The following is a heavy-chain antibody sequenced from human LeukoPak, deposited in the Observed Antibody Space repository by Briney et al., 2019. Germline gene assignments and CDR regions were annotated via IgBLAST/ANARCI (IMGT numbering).Heavy chain of an antibody. CDR3: ARGVPSGVDYFDY. CDR1: GFTFSSYW. J-gene: IGHJ4*02. Sequence: GESLRLSCAASGFTFSSYWMSWVRQAPGKGLEWVANIKQDGSEKYYVDSVKGRFTISRDNAKNSLFLQMSSLRAEDTAVYFCARGVPSGVDYFDYWGQGTLVTVSS. D-gene: IGHD6-19*01. V-gene: IGHV3-7*01. CDR2: IKQDGSEK.